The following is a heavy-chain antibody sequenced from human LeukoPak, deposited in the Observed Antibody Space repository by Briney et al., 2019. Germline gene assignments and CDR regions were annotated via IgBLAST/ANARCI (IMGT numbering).Heavy chain of an antibody. CDR3: ARDSGFMVRGVIIDPPCFDY. V-gene: IGHV4-39*07. D-gene: IGHD3-10*01. CDR1: GGSISTSNYY. Sequence: PSETLSLTCTVSGGSISTSNYYWGWIRQPPGKGLEWIGNIFYSGSTYYNPSLKSRVTISVDTSKNQFSLKLSSVTAADTAVYYCARDSGFMVRGVIIDPPCFDYWGQGTLVTVSS. J-gene: IGHJ4*02. CDR2: IFYSGST.